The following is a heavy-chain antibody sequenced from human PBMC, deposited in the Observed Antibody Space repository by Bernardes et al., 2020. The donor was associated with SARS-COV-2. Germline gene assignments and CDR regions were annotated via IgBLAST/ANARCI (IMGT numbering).Heavy chain of an antibody. Sequence: GPTLVKPTQTLTLTCTFSGFSLSTSGMCVSWIRQPPGKALEWLALIDWDDDKYYSTSLKTRLTISKDTSKNQVVLTMTNMDPVDTATYYCARIPVEMATIGDYYYYGMDVWGQGTTVTVSS. V-gene: IGHV2-70*01. CDR1: GFSLSTSGMC. D-gene: IGHD5-12*01. CDR2: IDWDDDK. CDR3: ARIPVEMATIGDYYYYGMDV. J-gene: IGHJ6*02.